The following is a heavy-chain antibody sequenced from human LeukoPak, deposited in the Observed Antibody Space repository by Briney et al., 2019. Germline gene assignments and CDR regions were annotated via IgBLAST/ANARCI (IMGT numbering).Heavy chain of an antibody. J-gene: IGHJ3*02. CDR2: IYYSGRT. CDR1: GGSITSHY. Sequence: PSETLSLTCTVSGGSITSHYWSWSRQAPGKGLEWIGFIYYSGRTKYNPSLQSRVTISLDTSEKKFSLKVTSVTAADTAVYYCTRILDNDSSGDPDTFDMWGQGTVVTVSS. D-gene: IGHD3-22*01. V-gene: IGHV4-59*08. CDR3: TRILDNDSSGDPDTFDM.